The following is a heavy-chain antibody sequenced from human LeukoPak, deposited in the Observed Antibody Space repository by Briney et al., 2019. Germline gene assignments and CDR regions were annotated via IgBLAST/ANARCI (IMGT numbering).Heavy chain of an antibody. J-gene: IGHJ4*02. CDR1: GLTFSSYA. V-gene: IGHV3-7*03. CDR3: TRTVNSASDF. D-gene: IGHD4-23*01. Sequence: PGGSLRLSCAASGLTFSSYAMSWVRQAPGKGLEWVATINQNGGVKYYVDPVKGRFTISRDNAKTSLFLQMNSLRIDDTAMYYCTRTVNSASDFWGQGTLVTVSS. CDR2: INQNGGVK.